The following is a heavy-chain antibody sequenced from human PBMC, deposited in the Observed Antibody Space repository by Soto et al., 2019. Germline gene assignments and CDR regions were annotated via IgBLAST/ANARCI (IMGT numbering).Heavy chain of an antibody. Sequence: QLQLQESGPGLVKPSETLSLTCSVSGGSITIDSYFWGWIRQSPEKGLEWIASISYSGNTYYNPTLQSRLSISVDTSKSHFSLRLSSVTAADAAVYYCVRFWPPPDYNILTIYTDAFDSWGQGTLVNVSS. D-gene: IGHD3-9*01. CDR1: GGSITIDSYF. CDR2: ISYSGNT. J-gene: IGHJ4*02. CDR3: VRFWPPPDYNILTIYTDAFDS. V-gene: IGHV4-39*01.